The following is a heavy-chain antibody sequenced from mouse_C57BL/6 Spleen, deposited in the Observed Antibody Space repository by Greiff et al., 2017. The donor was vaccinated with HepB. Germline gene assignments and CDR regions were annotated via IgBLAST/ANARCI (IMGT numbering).Heavy chain of an antibody. J-gene: IGHJ3*01. CDR1: GYAFSSSW. CDR3: ANYYGTPFAY. CDR2: IYPGDGDT. Sequence: VQLQQSGPELVKPGASVKISCKASGYAFSSSWMNWVKQRPGKGLEWIGRIYPGDGDTNYNGKFKGKATLTADKSSSTAYMQLSSLTSEDSAVYFCANYYGTPFAYWGQGTLVTVSA. V-gene: IGHV1-82*01. D-gene: IGHD1-1*01.